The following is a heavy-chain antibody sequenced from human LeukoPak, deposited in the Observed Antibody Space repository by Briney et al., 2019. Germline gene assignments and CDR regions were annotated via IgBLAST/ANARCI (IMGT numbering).Heavy chain of an antibody. J-gene: IGHJ4*02. V-gene: IGHV3-30-3*01. CDR1: GFTFRSYS. CDR3: ARSGSSSSLRYFDY. Sequence: GGSLRLSCAASGFTFRSYSMHWVRQAPGKGLEWVAVISYDGSNNYYADSVKGRFTISRDNSKNTLYLQMNSLRVEDTAVYYCARSGSSSSLRYFDYWGQGTLVTVSS. CDR2: ISYDGSNN. D-gene: IGHD6-6*01.